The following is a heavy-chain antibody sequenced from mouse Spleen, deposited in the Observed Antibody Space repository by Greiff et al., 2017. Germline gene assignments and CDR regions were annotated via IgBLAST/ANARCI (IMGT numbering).Heavy chain of an antibody. CDR1: GFTFSSYA. J-gene: IGHJ2*01. V-gene: IGHV5-9-3*01. CDR2: ISSGGGNT. Sequence: EVQRVESGGGLVKLGGSLKLSCAASGFTFSSYAMSWVRQTPEKRLEWVATISSGGGNTYYPDSVKGRFTISRDNAKNTLYLQMSSLKSEDTAMYYCARQGYYGSPYYFDYWGQGTTLTVSS. D-gene: IGHD1-1*01. CDR3: ARQGYYGSPYYFDY.